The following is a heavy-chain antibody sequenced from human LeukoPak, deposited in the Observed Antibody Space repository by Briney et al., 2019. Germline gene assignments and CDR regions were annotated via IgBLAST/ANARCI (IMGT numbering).Heavy chain of an antibody. CDR3: TTYGRNGYRGYF. CDR1: GFIFSSFS. Sequence: PGGSLRLSCAASGFIFSSFSMSWVRQAPGKGLEWVSYIDGPSTNIYYADSVRGRFTISRDNAKHSVYLQMGSLRAEDTAVYNCTTYGRNGYRGYFWGQGALVTVSS. CDR2: IDGPSTNI. V-gene: IGHV3-48*04. J-gene: IGHJ4*02. D-gene: IGHD5-24*01.